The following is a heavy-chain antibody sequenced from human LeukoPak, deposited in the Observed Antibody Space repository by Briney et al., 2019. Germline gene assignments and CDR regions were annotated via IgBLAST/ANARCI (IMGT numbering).Heavy chain of an antibody. CDR3: TKEGATGSRYNFDF. Sequence: GGSLRLSCAASGFTFSRPGMHWVRQAPGKGLEWVAVISDDGRTVYYADSVRGRFTISRDNSKNTVSLQMNSLREDDTAVFYCTKEGATGSRYNFDFWGQGTLVTVSS. CDR1: GFTFSRPG. CDR2: ISDDGRTV. V-gene: IGHV3-30*18. J-gene: IGHJ4*02. D-gene: IGHD2-15*01.